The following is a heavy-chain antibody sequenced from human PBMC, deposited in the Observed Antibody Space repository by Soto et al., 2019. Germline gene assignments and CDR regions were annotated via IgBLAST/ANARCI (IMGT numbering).Heavy chain of an antibody. D-gene: IGHD5-12*01. V-gene: IGHV4-59*01. CDR2: IYYSGST. CDR3: ARFSTSATSIQLDV. Sequence: SETLSLTCTVSGGSISSYYWSWIRQPPGKGLEWIGYIYYSGSTNYNPSLKSRVTISVDTSKNQFSLKLSSVTAADTAVYYCARFSTSATSIQLDVWGQGTTVTVSS. CDR1: GGSISSYY. J-gene: IGHJ6*02.